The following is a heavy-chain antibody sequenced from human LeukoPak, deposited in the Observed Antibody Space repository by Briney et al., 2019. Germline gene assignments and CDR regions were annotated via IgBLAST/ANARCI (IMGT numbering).Heavy chain of an antibody. J-gene: IGHJ4*02. CDR3: AKEYCSNSVCHSLDY. V-gene: IGHV3-30*18. CDR1: GFTFSSSG. Sequence: GRSLRLSCAASGFTFSSSGMHWVRQAPGKGLEWVAVISYDGSNKYYADSVKGRFTFSRDNSKNTLYLQMNSLKAEDTAVYYCAKEYCSNSVCHSLDYWGQGTLVTVSS. D-gene: IGHD2-8*01. CDR2: ISYDGSNK.